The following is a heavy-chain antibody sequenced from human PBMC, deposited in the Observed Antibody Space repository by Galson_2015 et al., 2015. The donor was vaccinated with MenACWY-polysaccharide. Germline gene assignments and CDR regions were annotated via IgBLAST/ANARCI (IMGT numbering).Heavy chain of an antibody. CDR3: ARETGGYSAFDI. D-gene: IGHD5-18*01. CDR1: GFTFSSYG. V-gene: IGHV3-33*01. Sequence: SLRLSCAASGFTFSSYGMHWVRQAPGKGLEWVAVIWYDGSNKYYADSVKGRFTISRDNAKNTLYLQMNSLRAEDTAVYYCARETGGYSAFDIWGQGTMVTVSS. CDR2: IWYDGSNK. J-gene: IGHJ3*02.